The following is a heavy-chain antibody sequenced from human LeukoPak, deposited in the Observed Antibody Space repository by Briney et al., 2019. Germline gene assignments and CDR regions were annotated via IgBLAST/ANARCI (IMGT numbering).Heavy chain of an antibody. CDR1: GFTFSNYW. Sequence: QTGGSLRLSCEGSGFTFSNYWMGWVRQAPGKGLQWVANTKTDGSEKYYVDSVKGRFTISRDNAKNSLYLQMNSLRAEDTAVYYCATYSSLNRREFQYWGQGTLLTVSS. CDR2: TKTDGSEK. CDR3: ATYSSLNRREFQY. V-gene: IGHV3-7*01. J-gene: IGHJ1*01. D-gene: IGHD3-22*01.